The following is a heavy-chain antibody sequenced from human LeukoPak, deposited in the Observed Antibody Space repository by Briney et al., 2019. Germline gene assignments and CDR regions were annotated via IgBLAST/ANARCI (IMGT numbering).Heavy chain of an antibody. Sequence: SSETLSLTCAVSGGSISSSNWWSWVRQPPGKGLEWIGEIYHSGSTNYNPSLKSRVTISVDKSKNQFSLKLSSVTAADTAVYYCARCTSTSCYNFDYWGQGTLLTVSS. J-gene: IGHJ4*02. V-gene: IGHV4-4*02. CDR1: GGSISSSNW. D-gene: IGHD2-2*02. CDR3: ARCTSTSCYNFDY. CDR2: IYHSGST.